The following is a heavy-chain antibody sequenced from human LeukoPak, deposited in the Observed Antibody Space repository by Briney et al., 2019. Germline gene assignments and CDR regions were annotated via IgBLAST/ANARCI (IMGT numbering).Heavy chain of an antibody. Sequence: GGSLRLSCAASGFTFSSYAMSWVRHAPGKGLEWVSAISGSGGSTYYADSVKGRFTISRDNSKNTLYLQMNSLRAEDTAVYYCAKDLVVRGVIRVFDYWGQGTLVTVSS. V-gene: IGHV3-23*01. CDR3: AKDLVVRGVIRVFDY. D-gene: IGHD3-10*01. J-gene: IGHJ4*02. CDR1: GFTFSSYA. CDR2: ISGSGGST.